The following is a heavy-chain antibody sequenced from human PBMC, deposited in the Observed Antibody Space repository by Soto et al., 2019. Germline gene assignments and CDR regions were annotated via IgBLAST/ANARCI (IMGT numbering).Heavy chain of an antibody. V-gene: IGHV5-51*01. CDR3: ARTESGYSYGFADV. CDR1: RYSFTDYW. J-gene: IGHJ6*02. D-gene: IGHD5-18*01. CDR2: IYPGDSDT. Sequence: GESLKISCKAFRYSFTDYWIGWVRQMPGKGLEWMGFIYPGDSDTRYSPSFQGQVTISADKSISTAYLQWSSLKASDTAMYYCARTESGYSYGFADVWGQGTTVTVSS.